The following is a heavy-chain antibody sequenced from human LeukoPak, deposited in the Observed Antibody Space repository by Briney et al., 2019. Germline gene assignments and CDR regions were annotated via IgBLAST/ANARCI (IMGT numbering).Heavy chain of an antibody. V-gene: IGHV4-34*01. CDR2: INHSGST. Sequence: SETLSLTGAVYGGSFSGYCWNWIHQPPGKGLEWIGEINHSGSTNYNPSLKSRVTISVDTSKNQFSLKLTSVTAADTAVYYRARDTATGSYWGQGTLVTVSS. J-gene: IGHJ4*02. CDR1: GGSFSGYC. D-gene: IGHD6-13*01. CDR3: ARDTATGSY.